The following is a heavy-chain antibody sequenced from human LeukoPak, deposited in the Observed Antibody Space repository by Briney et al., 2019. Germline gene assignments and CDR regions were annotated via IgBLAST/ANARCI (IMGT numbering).Heavy chain of an antibody. CDR1: GFTFSGSA. D-gene: IGHD4-17*01. CDR3: TSLDYGVQGAYYYYYMDV. CDR2: IRSKANSYAT. V-gene: IGHV3-73*01. Sequence: PGGSLRLSCAASGFTFSGSAMHWVRQASGKGLEWVGRIRSKANSYATAYAASVKGRFTISRDDSKNTAYLQMNSVKTEDTAVYYCTSLDYGVQGAYYYYYMDVWGKGTTVTVSS. J-gene: IGHJ6*03.